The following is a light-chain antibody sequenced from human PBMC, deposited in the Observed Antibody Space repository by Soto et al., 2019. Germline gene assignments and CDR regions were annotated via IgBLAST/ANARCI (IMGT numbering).Light chain of an antibody. J-gene: IGLJ2*01. CDR2: DVS. CDR1: SSDIGGYNF. Sequence: QSVLTQPRSVSGSPGQSVTISCTVTSSDIGGYNFVSWYQQHPDKAPKLMIYDVSKRPSGVPDRFSGSKSGNTASLTISGLQTEDEADYYCCSYAGSYTVSFGGGTKVTVL. V-gene: IGLV2-11*01. CDR3: CSYAGSYTVS.